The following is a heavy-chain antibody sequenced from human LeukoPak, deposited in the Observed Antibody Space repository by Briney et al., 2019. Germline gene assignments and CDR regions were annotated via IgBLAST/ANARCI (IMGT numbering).Heavy chain of an antibody. D-gene: IGHD2-2*01. CDR1: GGSISGNSHY. V-gene: IGHV4-39*01. CDR3: ARNCSSASCYGYFDF. J-gene: IGHJ4*02. Sequence: SETLSLTCIVSGGSISGNSHYWGWIRQPPGKGLEWIGSIYYSESTHYNPSLKSRVTISVDTSKNQFSLKLSSMTAADTAVYYCARNCSSASCYGYFDFWGQGTLVTVSS. CDR2: IYYSEST.